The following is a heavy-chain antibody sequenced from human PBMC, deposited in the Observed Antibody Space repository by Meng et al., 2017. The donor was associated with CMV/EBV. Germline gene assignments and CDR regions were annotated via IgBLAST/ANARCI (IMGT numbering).Heavy chain of an antibody. J-gene: IGHJ6*02. CDR1: GYTFSSYA. D-gene: IGHD3-3*01. CDR3: ARAMVNDFWSGSIVYYYYGMDV. Sequence: ASVKVSCKASGYTFSSYAMHWVRQAPGQRLEWMGWSNAGNGNTKYSQDFQGRVTITRDTSASTAYTELSSLRSEDMAVYYCARAMVNDFWSGSIVYYYYGMDVWGQGTTVTVSS. CDR2: SNAGNGNT. V-gene: IGHV1-3*02.